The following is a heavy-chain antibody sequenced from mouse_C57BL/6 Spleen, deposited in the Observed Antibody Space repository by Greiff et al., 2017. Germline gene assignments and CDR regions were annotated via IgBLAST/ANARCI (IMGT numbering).Heavy chain of an antibody. J-gene: IGHJ2*01. D-gene: IGHD5-1*01. CDR2: ISNLAYSI. CDR3: ARAVNEYDYFDY. CDR1: GFTFSDYG. Sequence: EVKLVESGGGLVQPGGSLKLSCAASGFTFSDYGMAWVRQAPRKGPEWVAFISNLAYSIYYADTVTGRYTISRENAKNTLYLEMSSLRSEDTAMYYCARAVNEYDYFDYWGQGTTLTVSS. V-gene: IGHV5-15*01.